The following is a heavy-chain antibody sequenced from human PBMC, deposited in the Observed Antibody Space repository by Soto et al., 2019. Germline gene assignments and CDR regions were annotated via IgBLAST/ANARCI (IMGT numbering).Heavy chain of an antibody. D-gene: IGHD2-21*01. CDR1: GGSISSDSYY. J-gene: IGHJ5*02. V-gene: IGHV4-39*01. CDR2: ISYSGST. CDR3: ARLGAYYQSLDP. Sequence: SETPSLTCTVSGGSISSDSYYWGWIRQSPEKGLEWIASISYSGSTYYNPTLKSRLIISVDTSKSQFSLRLTSVTAADTAVYYCARLGAYYQSLDPWGPGTLVT.